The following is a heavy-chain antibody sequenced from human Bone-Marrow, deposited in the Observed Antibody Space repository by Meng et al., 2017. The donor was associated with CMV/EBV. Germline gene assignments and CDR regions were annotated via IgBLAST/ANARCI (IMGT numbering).Heavy chain of an antibody. CDR1: GYSISSGYY. J-gene: IGHJ3*02. D-gene: IGHD6-13*01. Sequence: GSLRLSCTVSGYSISSGYYWGWIRQPPGKGLEWIGSIYHSGSTYYNPSLKSRVTISVDTSKNQFSLKLSSVTAADTAVYYCARDAVAAGLGDAFDIWGQGKMVNVAS. CDR2: IYHSGST. CDR3: ARDAVAAGLGDAFDI. V-gene: IGHV4-38-2*02.